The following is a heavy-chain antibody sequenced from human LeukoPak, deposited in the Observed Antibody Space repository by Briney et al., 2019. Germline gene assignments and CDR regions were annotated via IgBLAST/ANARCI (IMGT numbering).Heavy chain of an antibody. J-gene: IGHJ4*02. D-gene: IGHD6-19*01. CDR3: ARQSSGWIDY. CDR1: GGSISSYY. CDR2: IYYSVST. V-gene: IGHV4-59*08. Sequence: PSETLSLTCTVSGGSISSYYWSWIRQPPGKGLEWIGYIYYSVSTNYNPSLKSRVTISVDTSKNQFSLKLSSVTAADTAVYYCARQSSGWIDYWGQGTLVTVSS.